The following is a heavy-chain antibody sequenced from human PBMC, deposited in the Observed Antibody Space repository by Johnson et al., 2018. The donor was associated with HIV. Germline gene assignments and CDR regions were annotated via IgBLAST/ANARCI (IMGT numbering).Heavy chain of an antibody. D-gene: IGHD3-10*01. Sequence: VQLVESGGGLVQPGGSLRLSCAASGFTFSSYDMHWVRQATGKGLEWVSAIGTAGDTYYPGSVKGRFTISRDNSKNTLYVQMNSLRPEDTAVYYCARDDGSGIRVKGAFDIWGQGTWVAVSS. V-gene: IGHV3-13*01. J-gene: IGHJ3*02. CDR2: IGTAGDT. CDR3: ARDDGSGIRVKGAFDI. CDR1: GFTFSSYD.